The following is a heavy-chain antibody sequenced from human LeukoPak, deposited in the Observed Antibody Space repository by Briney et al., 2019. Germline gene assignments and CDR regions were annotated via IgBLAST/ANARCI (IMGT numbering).Heavy chain of an antibody. D-gene: IGHD3-10*02. CDR1: GVTFSTYG. CDR2: IANDGITT. CDR3: AREWALFGELAYYMDV. J-gene: IGHJ6*03. V-gene: IGHV3-30*03. Sequence: GGSLRLSCIASGVTFSTYGTHWVREAAGRGLERVAVIANDGITTYYADSVKGRFTISRDTSRNTLYLQMNSLRAEDTAVYYCAREWALFGELAYYMDVWGKGTTVTVSS.